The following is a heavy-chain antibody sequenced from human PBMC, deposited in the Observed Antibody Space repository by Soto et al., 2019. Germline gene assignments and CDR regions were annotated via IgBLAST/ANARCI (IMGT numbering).Heavy chain of an antibody. CDR2: IYHSGST. CDR1: GYSISSGYY. D-gene: IGHD3-22*01. Sequence: KPSETLSLTCAVSGYSISSGYYWGWIRQPPGKGLEWIGSIYHSGSTYYNPSLKSRVTISVDTSKNQFSLKLSSVTAADTAVYYCARDLSYDSSGYYHAPLDYWGQGTLVTVSS. CDR3: ARDLSYDSSGYYHAPLDY. J-gene: IGHJ4*02. V-gene: IGHV4-38-2*02.